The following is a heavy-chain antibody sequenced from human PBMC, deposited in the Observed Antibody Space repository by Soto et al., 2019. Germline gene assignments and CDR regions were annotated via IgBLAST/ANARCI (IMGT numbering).Heavy chain of an antibody. V-gene: IGHV3-33*08. J-gene: IGHJ6*02. CDR2: IWYDGSNK. Sequence: VGSLALSCAVYRFRFGKYGMNGVRQAPGKGLEWVAVIWYDGSNKYYADSVKGRFTISRDNSKNTLYLQMNSLRAEDTAVYYCASSSPPYYYYGMDVWGQGTTVTVSS. CDR1: RFRFGKYG. D-gene: IGHD2-2*01. CDR3: ASSSPPYYYYGMDV.